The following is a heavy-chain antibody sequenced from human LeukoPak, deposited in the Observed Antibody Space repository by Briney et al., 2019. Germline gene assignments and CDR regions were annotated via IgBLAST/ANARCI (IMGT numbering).Heavy chain of an antibody. CDR3: AKDPHVGYCSGGSCYFDY. CDR1: EFTFSNFW. J-gene: IGHJ4*02. V-gene: IGHV3-74*01. CDR2: MNYDGSAT. D-gene: IGHD2-15*01. Sequence: PGGSLRLSCEASEFTFSNFWMHWVRQAPGKGLVWVSRMNYDGSATTYADSVKGRFTISRDNAKNTLYLQMNSLRAEDTAVYYCAKDPHVGYCSGGSCYFDYWGQGTLVTVSS.